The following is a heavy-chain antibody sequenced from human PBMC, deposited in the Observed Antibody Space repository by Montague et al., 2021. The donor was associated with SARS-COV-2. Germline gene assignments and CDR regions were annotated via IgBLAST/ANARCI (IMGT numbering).Heavy chain of an antibody. Sequence: SLRLSCAASGFTFGDYAMHWVRQAPGKGLEWVSGISWNSGSIGYADSVKGRFTISRGNAKNSLYLQMNSLRAEDTALYYCAKSDSSSPYFDYWGQGTLVTVSS. V-gene: IGHV3-9*01. CDR3: AKSDSSSPYFDY. D-gene: IGHD6-6*01. CDR1: GFTFGDYA. J-gene: IGHJ4*02. CDR2: ISWNSGSI.